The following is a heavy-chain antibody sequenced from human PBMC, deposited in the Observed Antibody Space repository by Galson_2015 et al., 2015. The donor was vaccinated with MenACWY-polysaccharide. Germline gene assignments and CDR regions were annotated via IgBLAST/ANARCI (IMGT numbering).Heavy chain of an antibody. Sequence: SLKVSCKASGYTFTNYDLNWVRQATGQGPEWMGWMNPNSGATGFAQKFQGRLTMTRSTSISTAYMEMSSLTSEDTAVYYCARDYGGNSGWFDPWGQGTLVTVSS. CDR3: ARDYGGNSGWFDP. J-gene: IGHJ5*02. CDR1: GYTFTNYD. CDR2: MNPNSGAT. D-gene: IGHD4-23*01. V-gene: IGHV1-8*01.